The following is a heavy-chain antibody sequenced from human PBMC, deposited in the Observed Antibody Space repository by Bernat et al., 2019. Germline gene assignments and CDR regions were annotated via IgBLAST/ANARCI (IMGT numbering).Heavy chain of an antibody. D-gene: IGHD7-27*01. J-gene: IGHJ4*02. CDR1: GFTFSNAW. Sequence: EVQLVESGGGLEKSGGSLRLSCAASGFTFSNAWMNWVRQAPGKGLEWVGRIKRKSDGGTTNDAAPVTGRFTISRDDSKNTLYLQMNSLKTEDTAVYYCTTLSTTKFSDGNRGVDYWGQGALVTVSS. CDR3: TTLSTTKFSDGNRGVDY. V-gene: IGHV3-15*07. CDR2: IKRKSDGGTT.